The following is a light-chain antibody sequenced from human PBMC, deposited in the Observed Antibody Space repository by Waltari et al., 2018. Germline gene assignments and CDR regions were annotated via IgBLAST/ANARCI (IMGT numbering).Light chain of an antibody. CDR3: QQYGTSHWT. J-gene: IGKJ1*01. V-gene: IGKV3-20*01. CDR1: QRVASNY. CDR2: ATS. Sequence: VVLTQSPDTLSLSPGERATLSCRASQRVASNYLAWYQQKPGQAPRLLIYATSTRATGTPDRFSGSGSGTDFILTISRLEPEDFAEYFCQQYGTSHWTFGQGTRVEFK.